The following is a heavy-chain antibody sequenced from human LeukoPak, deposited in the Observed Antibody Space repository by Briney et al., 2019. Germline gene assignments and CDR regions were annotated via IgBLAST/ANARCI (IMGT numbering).Heavy chain of an antibody. CDR2: INPDSGGT. CDR1: VYTFTGYY. D-gene: IGHD3-16*01. CDR3: ARSVLAPSKSGPFDC. V-gene: IGHV1-2*02. Sequence: GASVTVSCTASVYTFTGYYMHWVRQAPGQGLEWMGWINPDSGGTNYAQKFQGRVTLTRDTSITTAYMELSRLRSDDTAVYYCARSVLAPSKSGPFDCWGQGTLVTVSS. J-gene: IGHJ4*02.